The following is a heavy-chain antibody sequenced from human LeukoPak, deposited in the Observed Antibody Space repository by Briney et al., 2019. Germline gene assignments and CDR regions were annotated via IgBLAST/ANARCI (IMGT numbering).Heavy chain of an antibody. D-gene: IGHD1-7*01. CDR3: ARGRYNWNYYLSRWFDP. CDR2: INHSGST. Sequence: SETLSLTCAVYGGSFSGYYWSWIRQPPGKGLEWIGEINHSGSTNYNPSLKSRVTISVDTSKNQFSLKLSSVTAADTAVYYCARGRYNWNYYLSRWFDPWGQGTLVTVSS. V-gene: IGHV4-34*01. J-gene: IGHJ5*02. CDR1: GGSFSGYY.